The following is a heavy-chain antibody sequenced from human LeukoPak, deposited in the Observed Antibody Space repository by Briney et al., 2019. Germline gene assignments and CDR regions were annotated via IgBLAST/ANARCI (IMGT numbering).Heavy chain of an antibody. D-gene: IGHD4-23*01. CDR2: INPSGGST. V-gene: IGHV1-46*01. J-gene: IGHJ4*02. CDR3: ARVGGNSGDY. CDR1: GYTFTCCY. Sequence: ASVNVSFNSSGYTFTCCYIHWVRQAPGQGLEWMWIINPSGGSTSYAQKFQGRVTMTSDMSTSTVYMELSSLRAEDTAVYCCARVGGNSGDYWGQGTLVTVSS.